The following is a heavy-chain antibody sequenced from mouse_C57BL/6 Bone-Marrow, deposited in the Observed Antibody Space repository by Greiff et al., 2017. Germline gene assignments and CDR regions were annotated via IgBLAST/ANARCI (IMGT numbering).Heavy chain of an antibody. CDR1: GYTFTSYW. V-gene: IGHV1-64*01. D-gene: IGHD2-13*01. Sequence: QVQLQQPGAELVKPGASVKLSCKASGYTFTSYWMHWVKQRPGQGLEWIGMIHPNSGSTNYNEKFKGKATLTVDKSSSTAYMQLSSLTSEDSAVFYCESGEQDHGMAYGGQGTSVTVSS. CDR2: IHPNSGST. CDR3: ESGEQDHGMAY. J-gene: IGHJ4*01.